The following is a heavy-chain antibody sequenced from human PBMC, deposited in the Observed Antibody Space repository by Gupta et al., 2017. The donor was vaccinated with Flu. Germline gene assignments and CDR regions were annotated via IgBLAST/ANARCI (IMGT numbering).Heavy chain of an antibody. J-gene: IGHJ3*02. CDR3: ATIAVAGTHI. CDR2: ISPILGIA. V-gene: IGHV1-69*02. D-gene: IGHD6-19*01. Sequence: QVQLVPSGAEVKQPGSSVKVSCKASGGTFSSYTISWVRQAPGQGLEWMGRISPILGIANYAQKFQGRVTITADKSTSTAYMDLSSLRSEDTAVYYCATIAVAGTHIWGQGTMVTGSS. CDR1: GGTFSSYT.